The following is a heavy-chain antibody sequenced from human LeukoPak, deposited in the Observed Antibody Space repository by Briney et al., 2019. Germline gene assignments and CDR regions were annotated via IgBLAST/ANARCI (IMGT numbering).Heavy chain of an antibody. Sequence: SQTLSLTWTVTGASVNSDSYYWSWIRQPPGEGLEWIGYIFNSVTTYYIPSLRSRVIISLDTSKNQFSLKMSSVTAADTAVYFCADTYGNWGQGTLVTVSS. J-gene: IGHJ4*02. CDR1: GASVNSDSYY. CDR3: ADTYGN. V-gene: IGHV4-30-4*08. CDR2: IFNSVTT. D-gene: IGHD5-18*01.